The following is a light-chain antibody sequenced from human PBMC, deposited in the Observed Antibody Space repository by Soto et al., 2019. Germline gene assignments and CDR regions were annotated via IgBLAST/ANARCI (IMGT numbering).Light chain of an antibody. CDR1: QSVNGNY. CDR2: GAS. V-gene: IGKV3-20*01. CDR3: QQYGSSFRYT. Sequence: EIVLTQSPGTLSLSPGERATLSCRASQSVNGNYLTWYQQKPGQAPRLLIYGASTRATGTPDRFSGSGSGTDFTLTISRLEPEDCAVYYCQQYGSSFRYTVGQGTKLEIK. J-gene: IGKJ2*01.